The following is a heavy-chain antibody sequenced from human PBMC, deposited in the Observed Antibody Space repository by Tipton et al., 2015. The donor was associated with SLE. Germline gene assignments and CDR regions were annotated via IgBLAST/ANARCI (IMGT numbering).Heavy chain of an antibody. CDR3: ARGPSYYYDSSGYYLDY. CDR1: GGSISSTSYY. J-gene: IGHJ4*02. D-gene: IGHD3-22*01. V-gene: IGHV4-39*07. CDR2: IYNSWST. Sequence: TLSLTCTVSGGSISSTSYYWGWIRQPPGKGLEWIGSIYNSWSTNYNPSLTSRVTISLDTSKNQFSLKLSSVTAADTAVYYCARGPSYYYDSSGYYLDYWGQGTLVTVSS.